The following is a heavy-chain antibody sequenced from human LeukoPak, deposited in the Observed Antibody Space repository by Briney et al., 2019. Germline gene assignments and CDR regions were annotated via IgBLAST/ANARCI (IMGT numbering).Heavy chain of an antibody. J-gene: IGHJ6*02. V-gene: IGHV3-13*01. D-gene: IGHD3-10*01. CDR3: AREDGSGSYTYGMDV. CDR2: IGTAGDT. CDR1: GFTFSSYD. Sequence: PGGSLRLSCAASGFTFSSYDVHWVRQATGKGLEWVSAIGTAGDTYYPGSVKGRFAISRENAKNSLYLQMNSLRAGDTAVYYCAREDGSGSYTYGMDVWGQGTTVTVSS.